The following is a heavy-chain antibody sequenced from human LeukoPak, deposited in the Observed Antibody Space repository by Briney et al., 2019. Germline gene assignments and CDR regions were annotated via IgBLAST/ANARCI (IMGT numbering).Heavy chain of an antibody. CDR2: ITGGGYST. CDR1: GCTFSSYA. Sequence: PGGSQRLSCAASGCTFSSYAMSWVRQAPGKGLEWVSSITGGGYSTYYADSVKGRFTISRDNSGNTLFLHMDSLRAEDTAVYYCAKDASYSGTYIANFDYWGQGTLVTVSS. J-gene: IGHJ4*02. D-gene: IGHD1-26*01. CDR3: AKDASYSGTYIANFDY. V-gene: IGHV3-23*01.